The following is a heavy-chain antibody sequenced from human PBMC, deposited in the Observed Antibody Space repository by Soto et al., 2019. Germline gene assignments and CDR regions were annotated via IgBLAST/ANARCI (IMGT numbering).Heavy chain of an antibody. CDR3: ARDIGSYSGSYPTPFDY. CDR2: ISSSSSTI. D-gene: IGHD1-26*01. Sequence: GGSLRLSCAASGFTFSSYSMNWVRQAPGKGLEWVSYISSSSSTIYYADSVKGRFTISRDNAKNSLYLQMNSLRDEDTAVYYCARDIGSYSGSYPTPFDYWGQGTLVTVSS. CDR1: GFTFSSYS. V-gene: IGHV3-48*02. J-gene: IGHJ4*02.